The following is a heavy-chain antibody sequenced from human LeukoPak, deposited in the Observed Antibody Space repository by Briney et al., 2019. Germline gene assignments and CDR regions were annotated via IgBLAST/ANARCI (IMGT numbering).Heavy chain of an antibody. Sequence: SETLSLTCTVSGGSISSYYWSWIRQPPGKGLEWTGYIYYSGSTNYNPSLKSRVTISVDTSKNQFSLKLSSVTAADTAVYYCARYCSSTSCHNGAFDIWGQGTMVTVSS. D-gene: IGHD2-2*01. J-gene: IGHJ3*02. V-gene: IGHV4-59*01. CDR1: GGSISSYY. CDR3: ARYCSSTSCHNGAFDI. CDR2: IYYSGST.